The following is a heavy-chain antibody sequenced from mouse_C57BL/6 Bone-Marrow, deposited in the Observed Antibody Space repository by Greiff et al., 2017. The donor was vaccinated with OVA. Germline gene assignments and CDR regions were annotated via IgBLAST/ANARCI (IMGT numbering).Heavy chain of an antibody. V-gene: IGHV1-78*01. CDR1: GYTFTDHT. D-gene: IGHD1-1*01. CDR3: AREGFYYGSSYEDYYAMDY. J-gene: IGHJ4*01. CDR2: IYPRDGST. Sequence: AEDDMVKPGASVKISCKVSGYTFTDHTIHWMKQRPEQGLEWIGYIYPRDGSTKYNEKFKGKATLTADKSSSTAYMQLNSLTSEDSAVYFCAREGFYYGSSYEDYYAMDYWGQGTSVTVSS.